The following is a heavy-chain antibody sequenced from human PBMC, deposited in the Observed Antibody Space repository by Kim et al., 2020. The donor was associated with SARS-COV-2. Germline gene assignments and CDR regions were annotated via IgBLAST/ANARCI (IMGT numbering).Heavy chain of an antibody. CDR3: ASLWRGSKYSSSGGLDV. Sequence: GESLKISCEGSGYNFTNYWIGWVRRMPGKGLEWMGIIYPADSDIRYSPSFQGQVTISVDKSITTAYLQWRSQKASDTAMYYCASLWRGSKYSSSGGLDVWGQGTTVTVFS. J-gene: IGHJ6*02. CDR2: IYPADSDI. V-gene: IGHV5-51*01. D-gene: IGHD6-6*01. CDR1: GYNFTNYW.